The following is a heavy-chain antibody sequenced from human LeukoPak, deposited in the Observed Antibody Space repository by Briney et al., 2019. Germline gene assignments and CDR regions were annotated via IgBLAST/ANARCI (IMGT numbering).Heavy chain of an antibody. J-gene: IGHJ4*02. V-gene: IGHV3-7*01. CDR2: IKQDGTEK. Sequence: PGGSLRLSCAASGFNLRGFWMSWVRQAPGKGLEWVANIKQDGTEKYYLASVKGRFSISRDNAKSSMYLQMNSLRAEDTGVYYCARGGYYRFEYWGQGTLVTVSS. CDR1: GFNLRGFW. D-gene: IGHD2/OR15-2a*01. CDR3: ARGGYYRFEY.